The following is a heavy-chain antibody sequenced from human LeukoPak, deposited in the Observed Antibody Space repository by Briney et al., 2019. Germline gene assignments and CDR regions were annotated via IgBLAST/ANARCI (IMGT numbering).Heavy chain of an antibody. J-gene: IGHJ6*02. Sequence: PSETLSLTCTVSGGSISSYYWSWIRQPPGKGLEWIGYIYYSGSTNYNPSLKSRVTISVDTSKNQFSLKLSSVTAADTAVYYYARDKNGYSYGFYYYYGMDVWGQGTTVTVSS. V-gene: IGHV4-59*01. D-gene: IGHD5-18*01. CDR2: IYYSGST. CDR3: ARDKNGYSYGFYYYYGMDV. CDR1: GGSISSYY.